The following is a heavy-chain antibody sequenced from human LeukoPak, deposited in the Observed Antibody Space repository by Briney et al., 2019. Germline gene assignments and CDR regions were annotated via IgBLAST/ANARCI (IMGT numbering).Heavy chain of an antibody. CDR1: GFTFSSYG. D-gene: IGHD5-18*01. Sequence: GGSLRLSCAASGFTFSSYGMHWVRQAPGKGLEWVAFIRYDGSNKFYADSVKGRFTISRDNSKNTLYLQMNSLRPEDTAVYYCAKDPGYRYGYYYYYMDVWGRGTTVTVSS. CDR3: AKDPGYRYGYYYYYMDV. J-gene: IGHJ6*03. CDR2: IRYDGSNK. V-gene: IGHV3-30*02.